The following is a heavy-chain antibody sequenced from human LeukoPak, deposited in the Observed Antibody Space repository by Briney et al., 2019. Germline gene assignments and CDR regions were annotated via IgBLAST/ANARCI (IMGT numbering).Heavy chain of an antibody. V-gene: IGHV3-23*01. CDR2: ISGSGGST. CDR3: AKEYGYSSGWHAIDY. CDR1: GFTFSSYA. D-gene: IGHD6-19*01. Sequence: GGSLRLSCAASGFTFSSYAMSWVRQAPVKVLEWVSAISGSGGSTYYADSVKGRFTISRDNSKNTLYLQMNSPRAEDTAVYYCAKEYGYSSGWHAIDYWGQGTLVTVSS. J-gene: IGHJ4*02.